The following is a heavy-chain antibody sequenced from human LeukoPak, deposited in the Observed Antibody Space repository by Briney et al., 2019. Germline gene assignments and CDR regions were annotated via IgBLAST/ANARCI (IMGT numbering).Heavy chain of an antibody. CDR1: GYTFTGYY. CDR2: INPNRGGT. CDR3: ARGGYCSAGSCNSFDY. V-gene: IGHV1-2*02. J-gene: IGHJ4*02. Sequence: ASVKVSCKASGYTFTGYYLHWVRQAPGQGLEWMGWINPNRGGTNYAQKFQGRVTMTRDTSISTAYMELSSLRSDDTGVYYCARGGYCSAGSCNSFDYWGQGTLVIVSS. D-gene: IGHD2-15*01.